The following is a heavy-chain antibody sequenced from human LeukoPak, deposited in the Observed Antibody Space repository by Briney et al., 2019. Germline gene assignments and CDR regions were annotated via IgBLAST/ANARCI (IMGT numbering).Heavy chain of an antibody. Sequence: SETLSLTCAVYGGSFSGYYWSWIRQPPGKGLEWIGEINHSGSTNYNPSLKSRVTISVDTSKNQFSLKLSSVTAADTAVYYCARGGGFAHWGQGTLVTVSS. CDR2: INHSGST. CDR3: ARGGGFAH. D-gene: IGHD4-23*01. J-gene: IGHJ4*02. CDR1: GGSFSGYY. V-gene: IGHV4-34*01.